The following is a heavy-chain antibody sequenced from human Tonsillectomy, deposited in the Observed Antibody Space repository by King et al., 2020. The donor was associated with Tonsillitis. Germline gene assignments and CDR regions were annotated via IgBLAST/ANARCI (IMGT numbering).Heavy chain of an antibody. V-gene: IGHV3-30*04. D-gene: IGHD6-13*01. CDR3: ARGSSSCIHFDY. J-gene: IGHJ4*02. Sequence: VQLVESGGGVVQPGRSLRLSCAASGFTFSSYAMHWVRQAPGKGLEWVAVISYDGSNKYYADSVKGRFTISRDNSKNTLYLQMNSLRAEDTAVYYCARGSSSCIHFDYWGQGTLVTVSS. CDR2: ISYDGSNK. CDR1: GFTFSSYA.